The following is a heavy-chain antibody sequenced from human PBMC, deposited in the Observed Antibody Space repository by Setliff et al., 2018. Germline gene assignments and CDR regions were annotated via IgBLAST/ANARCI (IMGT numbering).Heavy chain of an antibody. V-gene: IGHV3-30*02. D-gene: IGHD5-18*01. J-gene: IGHJ4*01. CDR1: GFTFRSYG. CDR3: AKASLAYSFGYYFDS. CDR2: IRYDGSYE. Sequence: GGSLRLSCEASGFTFRSYGMHWVRQAPGKGLEWVGFIRYDGSYEYYADSVQGRFTISRDNSKNTLFLHMNNLRPEDTALYYCAKASLAYSFGYYFDSWGQGALVTVSS.